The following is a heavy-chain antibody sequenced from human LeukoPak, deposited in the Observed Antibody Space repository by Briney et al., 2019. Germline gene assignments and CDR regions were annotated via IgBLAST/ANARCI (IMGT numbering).Heavy chain of an antibody. CDR1: GFTFTNYY. V-gene: IGHV1-46*01. Sequence: ASVKVSFKASGFTFTNYYMHGGRQAHGQGKEGMGLINPSGLTKQYAQKFQGIVTMTRNTSTSTVHMELSSLSSEDTAVYYCVRDHSARDNSGTAGWWLDHWGQGTLVTVSS. J-gene: IGHJ5*02. D-gene: IGHD1-14*01. CDR3: VRDHSARDNSGTAGWWLDH. CDR2: INPSGLTK.